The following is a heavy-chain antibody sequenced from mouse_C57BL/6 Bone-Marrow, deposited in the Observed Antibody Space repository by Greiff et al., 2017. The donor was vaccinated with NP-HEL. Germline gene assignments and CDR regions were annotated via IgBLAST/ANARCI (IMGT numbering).Heavy chain of an antibody. CDR2: IWSGGST. D-gene: IGHD2-3*01. CDR3: ARKGDGYQFFYYAMDY. J-gene: IGHJ4*01. Sequence: VQLQQSGPGLVQPSQSLSITCTVSGFSLTSYGVHWVRQSPGKGLEWLGVIWSGGSTDYNAAFISRLSISKDNSKSQVFFKMNSLQADDTAIYYCARKGDGYQFFYYAMDYWGQGTSVTVSS. V-gene: IGHV2-2*01. CDR1: GFSLTSYG.